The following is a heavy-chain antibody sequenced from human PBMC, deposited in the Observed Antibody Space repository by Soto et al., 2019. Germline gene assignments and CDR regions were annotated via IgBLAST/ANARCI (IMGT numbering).Heavy chain of an antibody. J-gene: IGHJ3*02. CDR1: GYTFTSYA. V-gene: IGHV1-3*01. Sequence: VASVKVSCKASGYTFTSYAMHWVRQAPGQRLEWMGWINAGNGNTKYSQKFQGRVTITRDTSASTAYMELSSLRSEDTAVYYCARVPLLWFGELPWGDDAFDIWGQGTMVTVSS. CDR3: ARVPLLWFGELPWGDDAFDI. D-gene: IGHD3-10*01. CDR2: INAGNGNT.